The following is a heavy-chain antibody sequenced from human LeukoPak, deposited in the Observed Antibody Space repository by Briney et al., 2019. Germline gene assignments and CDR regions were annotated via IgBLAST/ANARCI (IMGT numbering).Heavy chain of an antibody. J-gene: IGHJ4*02. V-gene: IGHV4-59*01. CDR1: GGSIRNYS. CDR3: AGSVGTTTIDY. Sequence: SETLSLTCTVSGGSIRNYSWSRIRQPPGKGLEWIGDIYYSGSTNYNPSLKSRVTISVDTSKNQFSLKLRSVTAADTAVYYCAGSVGTTTIDYWGQGTLVTVSS. CDR2: IYYSGST. D-gene: IGHD1-26*01.